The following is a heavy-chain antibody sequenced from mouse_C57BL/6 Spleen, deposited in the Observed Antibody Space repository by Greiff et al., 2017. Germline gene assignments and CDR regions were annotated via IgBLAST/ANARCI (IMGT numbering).Heavy chain of an antibody. CDR3: VKGNYYGSSYSAMDY. J-gene: IGHJ4*01. CDR2: IDPSDSET. Sequence: QVQLQQPGAELVRPGSSVKLSCKASGYTFTSYWMHWVKQRPIQGLEWIGNIDPSDSETHFNQKFKDKATLTVDKSSSTAYMQLSRLTSEDSAVYYCVKGNYYGSSYSAMDYWGQGTSVTVSS. CDR1: GYTFTSYW. D-gene: IGHD1-1*01. V-gene: IGHV1-52*01.